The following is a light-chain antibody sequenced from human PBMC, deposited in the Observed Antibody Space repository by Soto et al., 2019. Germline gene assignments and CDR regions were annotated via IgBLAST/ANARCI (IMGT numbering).Light chain of an antibody. J-gene: IGKJ4*01. V-gene: IGKV1-9*01. CDR2: EES. CDR3: QQVKSYPRT. Sequence: DIHLTQSPSSLSASVGDRVTITCRASQAITNNLAWYQQKPGNPPKLLIYEESTLHSGVPSRFSGRKVGTQFILTIDSLQPEDFATYYCQQVKSYPRTFGGGTKEEIK. CDR1: QAITNN.